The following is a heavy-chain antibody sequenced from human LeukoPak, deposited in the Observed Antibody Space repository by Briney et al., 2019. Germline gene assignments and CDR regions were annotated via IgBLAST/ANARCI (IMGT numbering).Heavy chain of an antibody. CDR1: GYTFTGYW. D-gene: IGHD4-17*01. Sequence: GESLKISCKSSGYTFTGYWIGWVRQMPGKGLEWMAFIYPGDSETRYSPSFQGQVTISVDKSINTAYLQWSSLKASDTAIYYCARHAVYGDYAASRTFYFDYWGQGTLVTVSS. CDR3: ARHAVYGDYAASRTFYFDY. CDR2: IYPGDSET. J-gene: IGHJ4*02. V-gene: IGHV5-51*01.